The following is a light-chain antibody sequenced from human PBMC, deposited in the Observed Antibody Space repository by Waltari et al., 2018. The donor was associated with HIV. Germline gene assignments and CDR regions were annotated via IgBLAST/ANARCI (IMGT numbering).Light chain of an antibody. CDR3: SSYGDSLRVL. CDR2: DVT. J-gene: IGLJ3*02. CDR1: SSDIGAYDS. V-gene: IGLV2-8*01. Sequence: QSALTQPPSASGSLGQSVTIPCTGSSSDIGAYDSVSWFQHHPRRPPKLLLYDVTRRPSTVSDRFSGSRSGSTAFLTVAGLQPDDEATYFCSSYGDSLRVLFGGGTNVTVL.